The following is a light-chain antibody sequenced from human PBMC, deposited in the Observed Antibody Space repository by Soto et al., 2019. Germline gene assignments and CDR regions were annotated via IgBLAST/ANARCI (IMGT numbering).Light chain of an antibody. J-gene: IGKJ3*01. Sequence: DIQMTQSPSTLSASVGDRVTITCRASQTISTYLNWHQQKPGKAPKLLIHAASSLQSGVPSRFSGSGSGTDFTLTISSLQPEDFATYSCQQSYRAPLTFGPGTKVDIK. CDR3: QQSYRAPLT. V-gene: IGKV1-39*01. CDR2: AAS. CDR1: QTISTY.